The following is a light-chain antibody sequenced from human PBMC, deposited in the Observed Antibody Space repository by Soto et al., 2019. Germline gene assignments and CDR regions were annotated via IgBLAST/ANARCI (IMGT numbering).Light chain of an antibody. CDR3: QQYNSQGT. J-gene: IGKJ1*01. CDR2: DAS. V-gene: IGKV1-5*01. Sequence: DIQMTQSPSTLSASVGDRVTITCRASQSISSWLAWYQQKPGKAPKLLIYDASSLESGVPSRFSGSESGTEFTLTISSLQPEDFATYYCQQYNSQGTFGQGTKV. CDR1: QSISSW.